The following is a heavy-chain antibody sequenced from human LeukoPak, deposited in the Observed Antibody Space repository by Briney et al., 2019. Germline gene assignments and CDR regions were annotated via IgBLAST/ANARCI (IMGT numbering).Heavy chain of an antibody. CDR1: GYTFTGYY. D-gene: IGHD2/OR15-2a*01. V-gene: IGHV1-2*02. CDR3: ARVSLTAQYLLDY. J-gene: IGHJ4*02. Sequence: ASVKVSCKASGYTFTGYYMHWVRQAPGQGLEWMGWIYPKCGDTRYTQKFQGTVTMPRDKSISTAYMELSRLRSDDTAVYYCARVSLTAQYLLDYWGEGTLVTVSS. CDR2: IYPKCGDT.